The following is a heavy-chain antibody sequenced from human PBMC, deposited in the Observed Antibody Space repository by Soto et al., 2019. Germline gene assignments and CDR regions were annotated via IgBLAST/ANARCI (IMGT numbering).Heavy chain of an antibody. V-gene: IGHV1-3*01. D-gene: IGHD3-22*01. CDR3: ARDLRLLRGYYFDY. Sequence: QVQLVQSGAEVKKPGASVKVSCKASGYTFTSYAMHWVRQAPGQRLEWMGWINAGNGNTKYSQKFQSRVTITRDTSASTAYMELSSLISEDTAVYYCARDLRLLRGYYFDYWGQGTLVTVSS. J-gene: IGHJ4*02. CDR2: INAGNGNT. CDR1: GYTFTSYA.